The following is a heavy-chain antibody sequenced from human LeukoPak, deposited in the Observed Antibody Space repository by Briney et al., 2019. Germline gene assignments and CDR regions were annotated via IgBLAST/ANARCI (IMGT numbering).Heavy chain of an antibody. Sequence: GGSLRLSCTGPGFTFGDHAMSWVRQAPGKGLEWVGFIRSKAYRGTTEYAASVKGRFTISRDDSASIAYLQMNSLKTEDTAVYYCARGPIQLWIHNAMDVWGQGTTVTVSS. CDR3: ARGPIQLWIHNAMDV. V-gene: IGHV3-49*04. CDR2: IRSKAYRGTT. CDR1: GFTFGDHA. D-gene: IGHD1-1*01. J-gene: IGHJ6*02.